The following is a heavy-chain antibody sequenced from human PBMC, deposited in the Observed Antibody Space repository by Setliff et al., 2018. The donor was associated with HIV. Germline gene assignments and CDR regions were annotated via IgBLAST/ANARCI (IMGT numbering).Heavy chain of an antibody. Sequence: SETLSLTCTVSGDSISSYYWSWIRQPPGQGLECIGHLYHSGSTHYSPSLKSRVTMSVATSKNQFSLKLTAVTAADTAVYYCARVPPEYSSSSQAFDIWGQGTKVTVSS. CDR3: ARVPPEYSSSSQAFDI. CDR1: GDSISSYY. J-gene: IGHJ3*02. V-gene: IGHV4-59*01. D-gene: IGHD6-6*01. CDR2: LYHSGST.